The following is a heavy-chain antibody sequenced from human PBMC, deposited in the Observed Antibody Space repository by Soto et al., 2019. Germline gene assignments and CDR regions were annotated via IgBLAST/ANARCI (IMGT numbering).Heavy chain of an antibody. CDR1: GGSISTYY. CDR2: IYYSGST. D-gene: IGHD6-13*01. J-gene: IGHJ4*02. Sequence: SETLSLTCTVSGGSISTYYWTWIRQFPGEGLEWIGYIYYSGSTKYNLSLKSRVTISLDTSKNQFSLKLNSVTAADTAVYFCARVGMAAAGTTFDYWGQGALVTVSS. CDR3: ARVGMAAAGTTFDY. V-gene: IGHV4-59*01.